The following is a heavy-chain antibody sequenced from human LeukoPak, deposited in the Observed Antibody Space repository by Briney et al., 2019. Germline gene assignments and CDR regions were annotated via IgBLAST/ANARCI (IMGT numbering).Heavy chain of an antibody. CDR3: ARVGARIAAADY. CDR1: GFTFSSYS. V-gene: IGHV3-21*01. D-gene: IGHD6-13*01. CDR2: ISSSSSYI. Sequence: PGGSLRLSCAASGFTFSSYSMNWVRQAPGKGLEWVSSISSSSSYIYYADSVKGRYTISRDNAKNSLYLQMNSLRAEDTAVYYCARVGARIAAADYWGQGTLVTVSS. J-gene: IGHJ4*02.